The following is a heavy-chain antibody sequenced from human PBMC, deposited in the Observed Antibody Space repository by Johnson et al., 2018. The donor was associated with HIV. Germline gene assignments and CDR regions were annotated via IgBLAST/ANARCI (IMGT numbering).Heavy chain of an antibody. Sequence: QVQLVESGGGLVQPGGSLRLSCAASGFTFSSYGMHWVRQAPGKGLEWVAVIWYDGSNKYYADSVKGRFTISRDNSKNTLYLQMNSLRAEDTAVYYCAKDMGAYQLLYAFDIWGQGTMVTVSS. D-gene: IGHD2-2*02. CDR1: GFTFSSYG. J-gene: IGHJ3*02. CDR2: IWYDGSNK. CDR3: AKDMGAYQLLYAFDI. V-gene: IGHV3-33*06.